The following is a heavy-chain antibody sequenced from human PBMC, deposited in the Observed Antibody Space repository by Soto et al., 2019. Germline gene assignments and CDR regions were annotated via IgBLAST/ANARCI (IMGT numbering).Heavy chain of an antibody. CDR1: GDSIPSGPYY. D-gene: IGHD2-15*01. CDR2: IYFRGNS. Sequence: QVQLQESGPGLVKPSQTLSVTCTVSGDSIPSGPYYWSWVRQLPGRGLEWIGYIYFRGNSYYNPSLKIRITISLDRSKNQFSLELNSVTAADTAVYYCARSGGSNSWYGVFDFWGQGTLVNVSS. J-gene: IGHJ4*02. V-gene: IGHV4-31*03. CDR3: ARSGGSNSWYGVFDF.